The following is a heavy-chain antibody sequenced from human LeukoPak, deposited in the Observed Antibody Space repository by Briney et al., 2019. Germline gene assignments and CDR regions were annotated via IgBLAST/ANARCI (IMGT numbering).Heavy chain of an antibody. D-gene: IGHD5-18*01. J-gene: IGHJ3*02. CDR3: ARHSYTSLLQLGAFDI. Sequence: SETLSLTCTVSGGSISSYYWSWIRQPAGKGLEWIGRIYTSGSTNYNPSLKSRVTISVDTSKNQFSLKLSSVTAADTAVYYCARHSYTSLLQLGAFDIWGQGTMVTVSS. CDR2: IYTSGST. CDR1: GGSISSYY. V-gene: IGHV4-4*07.